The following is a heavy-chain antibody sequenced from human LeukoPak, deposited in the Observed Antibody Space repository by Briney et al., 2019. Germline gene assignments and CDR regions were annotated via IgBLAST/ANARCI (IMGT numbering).Heavy chain of an antibody. CDR1: GGSISSSSYY. V-gene: IGHV4-39*01. D-gene: IGHD1-7*01. CDR3: ARRVELRSYFDY. J-gene: IGHJ4*02. CDR2: IYYSGST. Sequence: SETLSLTCTVSGGSISSSSYYWGWIRQPPGKGLEWIGSIYYSGSTYYNPSLKSRVTISVDTSKNQFSLKLSSVTAADTAVYCCARRVELRSYFDYWGQGTLVTVSS.